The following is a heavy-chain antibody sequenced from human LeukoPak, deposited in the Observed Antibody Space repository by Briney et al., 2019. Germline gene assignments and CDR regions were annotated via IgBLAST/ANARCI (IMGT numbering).Heavy chain of an antibody. CDR2: IRYDGSNK. CDR3: AQSGLSGSEEYFHH. V-gene: IGHV3-30*02. J-gene: IGHJ1*01. CDR1: GFTFSSYG. Sequence: PGGSLRLSCAASGFTFSSYGMHWVRQAPGKGLEWVAFIRYDGSNKYYADSVKGRFTISRDNSKNTLYLQMNSPRAEDTAVYYSAQSGLSGSEEYFHHWGQGTLVTVSS. D-gene: IGHD3-10*01.